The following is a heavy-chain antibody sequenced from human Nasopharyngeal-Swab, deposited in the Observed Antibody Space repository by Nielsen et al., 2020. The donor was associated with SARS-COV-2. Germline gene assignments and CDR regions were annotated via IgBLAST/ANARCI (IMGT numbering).Heavy chain of an antibody. V-gene: IGHV3-53*01. J-gene: IGHJ4*02. CDR2: LKSGGGT. CDR1: GFTVSSNF. D-gene: IGHD1-26*01. Sequence: GESLKISCVASGFTVSSNFVGWVRQAPGKGLEWVSLLKSGGGTYYADSVRGRFTISRDNSRNTVYLQMNSLRAEDTAVYYCARVRQSGAYFPFDSWGLGTLVTVSS. CDR3: ARVRQSGAYFPFDS.